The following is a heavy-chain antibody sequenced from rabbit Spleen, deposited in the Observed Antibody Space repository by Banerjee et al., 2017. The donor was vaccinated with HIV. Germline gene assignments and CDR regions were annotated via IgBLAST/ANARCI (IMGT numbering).Heavy chain of an antibody. CDR3: ARSINWANRALNL. Sequence: QEQLVESGGGLVKPEGSLKLSCTASGFSFSNKAVMCWVRQAPGKGLEWISCIAGSSSGFTYSATWAKGRFTCSKTSSTTVDLKMTSLTAADTATYFCARSINWANRALNLWGQGTLVTVS. J-gene: IGHJ4*01. D-gene: IGHD1-1*01. V-gene: IGHV1S45*01. CDR2: IAGSSSGFT. CDR1: GFSFSNKAV.